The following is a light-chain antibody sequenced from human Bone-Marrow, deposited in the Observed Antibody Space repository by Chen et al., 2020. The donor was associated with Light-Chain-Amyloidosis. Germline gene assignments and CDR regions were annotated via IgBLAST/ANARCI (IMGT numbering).Light chain of an antibody. J-gene: IGLJ2*01. CDR3: QSADSSGTYEVI. V-gene: IGLV3-25*03. CDR1: DLPTKY. CDR2: RDT. Sequence: SYELTQPPSVSVSPGQTARITCSGDDLPTKYAYWYQRKPGQAPVLVIHRDTERPSGISERFYRPRSGTTATLTISGVQAGDEADYHCQSADSSGTYEVIFGGGTKLTVL.